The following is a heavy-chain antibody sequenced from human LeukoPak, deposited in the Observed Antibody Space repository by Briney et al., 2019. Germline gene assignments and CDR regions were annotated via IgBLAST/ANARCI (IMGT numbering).Heavy chain of an antibody. V-gene: IGHV3-33*01. J-gene: IGHJ4*02. CDR1: GFTFRTYG. CDR3: AGGTRYDSSGYYSQDLDY. D-gene: IGHD3-22*01. CDR2: IWYDGSNK. Sequence: GGSLRLSCAASGFTFRTYGMHWVRQAPGKGLEWAAVIWYDGSNKYYADSVKGRFTISRDNSKNTLYLQMNSLRAEDTAVYYCAGGTRYDSSGYYSQDLDYWGQGTLVTVST.